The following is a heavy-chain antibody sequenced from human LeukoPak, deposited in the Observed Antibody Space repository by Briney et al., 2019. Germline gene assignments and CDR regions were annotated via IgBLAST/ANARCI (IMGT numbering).Heavy chain of an antibody. V-gene: IGHV1-18*01. J-gene: IGHJ5*02. CDR3: ARDKSRDYDSSGLFDP. CDR2: ISAYNGNT. CDR1: GYTFTSYG. Sequence: ASVKVSCKASGYTFTSYGISWVRQAPGQGLEWMGWISAYNGNTNYAQKLQGRVTMTTDTSTSTAYMELRSLRSDNTAVYYCARDKSRDYDSSGLFDPWGQGTLVTVSS. D-gene: IGHD3-22*01.